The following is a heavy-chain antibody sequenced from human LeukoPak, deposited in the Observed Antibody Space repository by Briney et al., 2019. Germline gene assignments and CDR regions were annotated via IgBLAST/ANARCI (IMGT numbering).Heavy chain of an antibody. D-gene: IGHD2-15*01. CDR3: ARNVVVVVSAQDYYLMDV. J-gene: IGHJ6*02. V-gene: IGHV4-30-4*01. CDR1: GDSISGTKYY. Sequence: ASETLSLTCTVSGDSISGTKYYWSWIRQSPGKGLKWIGYIYYNGNTYYNPSLKSRLTISVDMSKNQFSLQLRSVTAADTAVYYCARNVVVVVSAQDYYLMDVWGQGTTVTVSS. CDR2: IYYNGNT.